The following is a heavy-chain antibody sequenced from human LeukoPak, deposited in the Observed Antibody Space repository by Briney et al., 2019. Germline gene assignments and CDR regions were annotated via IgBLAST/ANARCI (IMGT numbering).Heavy chain of an antibody. Sequence: GRSLRLSCVASGLSFSSYSMHWVRQAPGKGLEWVGVISYDGSDEYYTDSVKGRFTISRDNSKNTVYLQMNSLRADDTAVYYCARDFTPEWFDIHWGQGTLVTVS. CDR2: ISYDGSDE. CDR1: GLSFSSYS. CDR3: ARDFTPEWFDIH. V-gene: IGHV3-30*04. D-gene: IGHD3-3*01. J-gene: IGHJ4*02.